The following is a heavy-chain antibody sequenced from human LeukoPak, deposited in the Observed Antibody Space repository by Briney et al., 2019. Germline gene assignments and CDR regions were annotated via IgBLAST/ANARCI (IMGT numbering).Heavy chain of an antibody. CDR1: GFTFGSYD. V-gene: IGHV3-33*01. CDR2: IWYDGSNK. CDR3: ARTRYPSVDYYGMDV. J-gene: IGHJ6*02. Sequence: PGGSLRLSCAASGFTFGSYDMHWVRQAPGKGLEWVAVIWYDGSNKYYADSVKGRFTISRDNAKNSLYLQMNSLRDEDTAVYYCARTRYPSVDYYGMDVWGQGTTVTVSS. D-gene: IGHD3-16*02.